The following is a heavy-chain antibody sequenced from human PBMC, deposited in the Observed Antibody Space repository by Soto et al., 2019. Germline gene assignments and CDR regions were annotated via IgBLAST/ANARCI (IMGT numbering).Heavy chain of an antibody. CDR1: GGSISSGGYP. J-gene: IGHJ6*02. V-gene: IGHV4-31*03. CDR2: IYYTGST. D-gene: IGHD2-21*02. CDR3: AREEGAVTGVGYYSYYGMHV. Sequence: PLSVSCTVAGGSISSGGYPCSWICQHPGKGLEWIGHIYYTGSTYYNPSLKSRVTISVDTSKKQFSLNLSSVTAADTAVSSCAREEGAVTGVGYYSYYGMHVCGPETPVTVSS.